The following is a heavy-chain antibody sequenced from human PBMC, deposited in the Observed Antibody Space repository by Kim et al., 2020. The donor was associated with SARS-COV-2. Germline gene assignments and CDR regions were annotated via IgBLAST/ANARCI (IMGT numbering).Heavy chain of an antibody. CDR2: IKEEGSEA. J-gene: IGHJ4*02. CDR1: GFIIRTYW. Sequence: GGSLRLSCVASGFIIRTYWMTWVRQPQGKGLEWVGNIKEEGSEAYYADSVKGRFTISRDNPKNSLYLQMNSLRAEATAVHYCMKDPGPYWGQGTRVIVSS. CDR3: MKDPGPY. V-gene: IGHV3-7*01. D-gene: IGHD3-10*01.